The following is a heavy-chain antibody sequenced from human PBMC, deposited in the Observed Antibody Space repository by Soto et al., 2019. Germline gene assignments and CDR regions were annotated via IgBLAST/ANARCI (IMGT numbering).Heavy chain of an antibody. J-gene: IGHJ4*02. CDR3: ARDAGTAMALVDY. CDR2: IWYDGSNK. Sequence: PGGSLRLSCAASGFTFSSYGMHWVRQAPGKGLEWVAVIWYDGSNKYYADSVKGRFTISRDNSKNTLYLQMNSLRAEDTAVYYCARDAGTAMALVDYWGQGTLVTVSS. CDR1: GFTFSSYG. D-gene: IGHD5-18*01. V-gene: IGHV3-33*01.